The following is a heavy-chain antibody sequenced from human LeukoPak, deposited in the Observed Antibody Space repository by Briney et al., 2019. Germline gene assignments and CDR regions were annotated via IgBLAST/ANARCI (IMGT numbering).Heavy chain of an antibody. CDR1: GFTFNAYA. D-gene: IGHD2-2*01. Sequence: GGSLRLSCAASGFTFNAYAMSWGRQAPGKGLEWASSISGSGGSTYYAGSVKGRFTISRDNSRNTLYLQMNSLGAEDTAVYYCAPNWRGCSSTTCYGGGLDYWGQGILVTVSS. V-gene: IGHV3-23*01. J-gene: IGHJ4*02. CDR3: APNWRGCSSTTCYGGGLDY. CDR2: ISGSGGST.